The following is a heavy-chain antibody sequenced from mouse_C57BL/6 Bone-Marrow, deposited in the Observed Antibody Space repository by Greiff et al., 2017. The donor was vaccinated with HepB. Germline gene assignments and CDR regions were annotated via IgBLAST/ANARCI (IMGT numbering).Heavy chain of an antibody. Sequence: EVQLQQSGPELVKPGASVKISCKASGYSFTDYNINWVKQSNGKSLEWIGVINPNYGTTSYNQKFKGKATLTVDQSSSAAYMLLNSLTSEDSAVYFCEREVYYYGSNFDYWGQGTTLTVSS. V-gene: IGHV1-39*01. D-gene: IGHD1-1*01. CDR1: GYSFTDYN. CDR2: INPNYGTT. CDR3: EREVYYYGSNFDY. J-gene: IGHJ2*01.